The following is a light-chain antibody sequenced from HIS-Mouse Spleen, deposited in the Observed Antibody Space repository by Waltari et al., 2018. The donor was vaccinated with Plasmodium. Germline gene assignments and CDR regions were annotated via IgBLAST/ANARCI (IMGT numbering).Light chain of an antibody. J-gene: IGKJ3*01. Sequence: AIQLTQSPSSLSASVGDRVTITCRASQGISSALAWYQQKPGKAPKLLIYDASSLESGVPSRFSGSGSGTDFTLTISSLQPEDFAVYYCQQYNNWPFTFGPGTKVDIK. CDR1: QGISSA. CDR2: DAS. V-gene: IGKV1D-13*01. CDR3: QQYNNWPFT.